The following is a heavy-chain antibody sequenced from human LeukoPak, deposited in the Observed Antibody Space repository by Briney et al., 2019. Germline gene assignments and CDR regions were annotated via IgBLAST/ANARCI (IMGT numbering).Heavy chain of an antibody. CDR1: GFTFSSYG. V-gene: IGHV3-30*03. CDR2: ISYDGSNK. D-gene: IGHD2-2*01. Sequence: PGGSLRLTCAASGFTFSSYGMHWVGQAPGKGLERVAVISYDGSNKYYADSVKGRFTSSRDNSKNTLYLQMNSLRAEDTAVYYCVPRHCTSTTCYLGFDYWGQGTLVTVSS. J-gene: IGHJ4*02. CDR3: VPRHCTSTTCYLGFDY.